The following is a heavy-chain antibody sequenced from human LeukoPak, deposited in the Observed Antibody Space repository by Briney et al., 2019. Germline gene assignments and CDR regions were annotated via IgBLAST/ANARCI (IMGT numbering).Heavy chain of an antibody. V-gene: IGHV3-23*01. J-gene: IGHJ4*02. D-gene: IGHD6-25*01. CDR2: IRGSGDST. Sequence: GGSLRLSCAASGFTFSSYALSWVRQAPGQGPEWVSAIRGSGDSTYYADSVKGRFTISRDNSKNTLYLQMNSLRAEDTAIYYCAKRFRGSSGLYYFDYWGQGTLVTVSS. CDR1: GFTFSSYA. CDR3: AKRFRGSSGLYYFDY.